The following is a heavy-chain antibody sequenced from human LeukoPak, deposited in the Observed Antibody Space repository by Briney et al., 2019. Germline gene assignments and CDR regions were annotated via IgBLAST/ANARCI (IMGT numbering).Heavy chain of an antibody. CDR2: FYYSGST. D-gene: IGHD2-15*01. CDR1: GGSISSNY. V-gene: IGHV4-59*01. Sequence: SETLSVTCTVSGGSISSNYWSWIRQPPGKGLEWIGNFYYSGSTNYSPSLKSRVTISVDTSKNQFSLKLSSVTAADTAVYYCARECCSGVSRYYFDYWGQGTLVTVSS. CDR3: ARECCSGVSRYYFDY. J-gene: IGHJ4*02.